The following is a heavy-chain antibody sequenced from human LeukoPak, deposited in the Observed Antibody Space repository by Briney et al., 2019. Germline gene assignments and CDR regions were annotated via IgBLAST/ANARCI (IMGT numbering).Heavy chain of an antibody. V-gene: IGHV4-34*01. CDR2: INHSGST. CDR1: GGSFSGYY. J-gene: IGHJ4*02. D-gene: IGHD5-18*01. Sequence: SETLSLTCAVYGGSFSGYYWSWIRQPPGKGLEWIGEINHSGSTKYNPSLKSRVTISVHTSNHQFSLKLSSVTAADTAVYYCARGREMGDTAMALDYSGQGTLVTVSS. CDR3: ARGREMGDTAMALDY.